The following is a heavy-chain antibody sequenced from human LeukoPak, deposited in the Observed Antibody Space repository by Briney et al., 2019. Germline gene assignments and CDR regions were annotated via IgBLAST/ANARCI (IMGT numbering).Heavy chain of an antibody. Sequence: SETLSLTCTVSGGSISSYYWSWIRQPPGKGLEWIGYLYYSGSTNYNTSLKSRVTISVDTSENQFSLKLSSVTAADTAVYYCARDRDGYNYDDYWGQGTLVTVSS. CDR1: GGSISSYY. CDR3: ARDRDGYNYDDY. V-gene: IGHV4-59*01. CDR2: LYYSGST. D-gene: IGHD5-24*01. J-gene: IGHJ4*02.